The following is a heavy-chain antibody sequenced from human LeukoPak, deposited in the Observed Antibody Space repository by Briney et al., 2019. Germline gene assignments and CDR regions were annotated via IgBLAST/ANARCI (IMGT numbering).Heavy chain of an antibody. V-gene: IGHV3-66*01. CDR3: ARDRGYGSGIFRWFDP. CDR1: GFSVSNNY. D-gene: IGHD3-10*01. CDR2: IYSGGSK. Sequence: GGSLRLSCAASGFSVSNNYMSWVRQAPGKGLEWVSVIYSGGSKFYADSVKGRFTISRDNSKNTLYLQMNSLRAEDMAVYYCARDRGYGSGIFRWFDPWGQGTLVTVSS. J-gene: IGHJ5*02.